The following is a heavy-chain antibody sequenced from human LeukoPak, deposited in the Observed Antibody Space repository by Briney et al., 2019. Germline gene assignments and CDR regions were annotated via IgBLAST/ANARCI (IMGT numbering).Heavy chain of an antibody. V-gene: IGHV5-51*01. CDR1: GYSFTSYW. J-gene: IGHJ4*02. Sequence: GESLKISCKGSGYSFTSYWIGWVRQMPGKGLEWMGIIYPGDSDTRYSPSFQGQVTISADKSISTAYLQWSSLKASDTAMYYCARRVRSGSSGYFSFDYWGQGTLVTVSS. CDR2: IYPGDSDT. CDR3: ARRVRSGSSGYFSFDY. D-gene: IGHD3-22*01.